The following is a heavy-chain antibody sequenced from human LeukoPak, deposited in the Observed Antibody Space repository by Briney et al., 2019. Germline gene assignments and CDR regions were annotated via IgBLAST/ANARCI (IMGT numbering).Heavy chain of an antibody. CDR3: ARDGRDGLYAFDI. Sequence: SETLSLTCTVSGGSISSSSYYWSWIRQHPGKGLEWIGYIYYSGSTYYNPSLKSRVTISVDTSKNQFSLKLSSVTAADTAVYYCARDGRDGLYAFDIWGQGTMVTVSS. J-gene: IGHJ3*02. CDR2: IYYSGST. V-gene: IGHV4-31*03. CDR1: GGSISSSSYY. D-gene: IGHD5-24*01.